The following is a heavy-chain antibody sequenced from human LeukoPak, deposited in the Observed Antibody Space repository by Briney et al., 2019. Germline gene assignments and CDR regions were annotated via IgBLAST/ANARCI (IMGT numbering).Heavy chain of an antibody. CDR1: GGSVSSGDSY. D-gene: IGHD2-21*02. Sequence: SETLSLTCTVSGGSVSSGDSYWSWIRRPPGKGLEWVGCIYYSGSTYYNPSLKSRVTILVDMSENQVSLHLSSVTAADTAVYFCAREERGRAAVTGIRWYAFDVWGQGTRVTVSS. J-gene: IGHJ3*01. CDR3: AREERGRAAVTGIRWYAFDV. CDR2: IYYSGST. V-gene: IGHV4-30-4*01.